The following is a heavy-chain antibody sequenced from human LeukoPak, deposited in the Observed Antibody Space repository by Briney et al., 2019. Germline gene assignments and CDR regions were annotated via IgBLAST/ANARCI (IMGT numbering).Heavy chain of an antibody. CDR2: IESKTDGGTT. CDR1: GYSFSSYW. Sequence: GASLQISCKGSGYSFSSYWIAWVRPLPGKGLEWVGRIESKTDGGTTDYAAPVKGRFTISRDDSTNTLYLQMNSLKSEDTAVYYCTTYGSGRKFDYWGQGILVTVSS. CDR3: TTYGSGRKFDY. J-gene: IGHJ4*02. D-gene: IGHD3-10*01. V-gene: IGHV3-15*04.